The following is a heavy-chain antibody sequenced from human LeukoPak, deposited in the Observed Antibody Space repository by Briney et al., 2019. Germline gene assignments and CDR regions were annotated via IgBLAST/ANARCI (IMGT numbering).Heavy chain of an antibody. CDR3: ARDWYSGSPWGAFDI. CDR1: GLNVSNNY. V-gene: IGHV3-53*01. Sequence: GGSLRLSCVASGLNVSNNYMSWVRQVPGKGLEWVSLLYSGGYTYYPDSVKGRFTISRDNSKNTLYLQMNSLRAEDTAVYYCARDWYSGSPWGAFDIWGQGTVVTVSS. J-gene: IGHJ3*02. D-gene: IGHD1-26*01. CDR2: LYSGGYT.